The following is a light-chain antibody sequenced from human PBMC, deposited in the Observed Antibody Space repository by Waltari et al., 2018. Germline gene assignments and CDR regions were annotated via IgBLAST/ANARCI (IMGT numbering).Light chain of an antibody. Sequence: QSLLTQPPSVSGAPGQRVTISCTGSSSNLGAGYVAHWYQLLPGTAPMVLIYANSMRPPGVPDRVPGPKSGSSASRAITGLQAEDEADYYCQSYDSTINGVIFGGGTKLTVL. V-gene: IGLV1-40*01. CDR2: ANS. J-gene: IGLJ2*01. CDR3: QSYDSTINGVI. CDR1: SSNLGAGYV.